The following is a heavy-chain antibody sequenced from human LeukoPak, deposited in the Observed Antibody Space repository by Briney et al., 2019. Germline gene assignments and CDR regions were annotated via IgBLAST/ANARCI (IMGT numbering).Heavy chain of an antibody. CDR3: AKTKYQLPFWHAFDI. J-gene: IGHJ3*02. V-gene: IGHV3-23*01. D-gene: IGHD2-2*01. Sequence: PGGSLRLSCAASGFTFSSYAISWVRQAPGKGLEGVSAISGSGGSTYYADSVKGRFTISRDNSKNTLYLQMNSLRAEDTAVYYCAKTKYQLPFWHAFDIWGQGTMVTVSS. CDR1: GFTFSSYA. CDR2: ISGSGGST.